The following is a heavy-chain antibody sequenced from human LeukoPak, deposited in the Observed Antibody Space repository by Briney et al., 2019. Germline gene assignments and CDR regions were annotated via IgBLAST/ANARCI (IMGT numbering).Heavy chain of an antibody. CDR3: ARGWEAMIVVGDAFDI. Sequence: GGSLRLSCAASGFTFSSYSMNWVRQAPGKGLEWVSSISSSSSYIYYADSVKGRFTISRDNAKNSLYLQMNSLRAEDTAVYYCARGWEAMIVVGDAFDIWGQGTMVTVSS. CDR1: GFTFSSYS. CDR2: ISSSSSYI. D-gene: IGHD3-22*01. J-gene: IGHJ3*02. V-gene: IGHV3-21*01.